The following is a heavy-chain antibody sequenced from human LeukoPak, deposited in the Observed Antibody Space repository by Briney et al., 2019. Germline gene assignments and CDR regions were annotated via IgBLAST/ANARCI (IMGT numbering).Heavy chain of an antibody. CDR3: ARDRLQLWLRSGTYGMDV. V-gene: IGHV1-2*04. J-gene: IGHJ6*02. CDR1: GYTFTGYY. Sequence: ASVKVSCKASGYTFTGYYMHWVRQAPGQGLEWMGWINPNSGGTNYAQKFQGWVTMTRDTSISTAYMELSRLRSDDTAVYYCARDRLQLWLRSGTYGMDVWGQGTTVTVSS. CDR2: INPNSGGT. D-gene: IGHD5-18*01.